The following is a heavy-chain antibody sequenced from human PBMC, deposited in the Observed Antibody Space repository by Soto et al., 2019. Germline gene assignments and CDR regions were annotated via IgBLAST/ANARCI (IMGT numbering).Heavy chain of an antibody. CDR3: ARAERFPRSWFDT. CDR2: VNHSGEA. V-gene: IGHV4-34*01. CDR1: GGSFRNYY. J-gene: IGHJ5*02. Sequence: SETLSLTSGVYGGSFRNYYWICVRQPPGKGLEWIGEVNHSGEATYNPSLQSRITISLDTSNSQFSLKLTSVTAADTAMYFWARAERFPRSWFDTWGQGTQVTVGS. D-gene: IGHD3-10*01.